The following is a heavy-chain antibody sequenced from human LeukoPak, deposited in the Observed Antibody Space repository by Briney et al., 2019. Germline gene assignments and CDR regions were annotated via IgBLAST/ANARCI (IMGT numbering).Heavy chain of an antibody. CDR2: ISGSGGST. D-gene: IGHD4-17*01. V-gene: IGHV3-23*01. CDR1: GFTFSDYA. CDR3: AKVTPYYGDYG. Sequence: GGSLRLSCSASGFTFSDYAMSWVRRAPGKGLEWVSAISGSGGSTYYADSVKGRFTISRDNSKNTLYLQMNSLRAEDTAVYYCAKVTPYYGDYGWGQGTLVTVSS. J-gene: IGHJ4*02.